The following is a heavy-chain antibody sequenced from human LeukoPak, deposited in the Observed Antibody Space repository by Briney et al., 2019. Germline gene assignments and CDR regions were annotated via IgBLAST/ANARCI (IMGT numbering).Heavy chain of an antibody. CDR1: GGTFSSYA. J-gene: IGHJ4*02. Sequence: ASVKVSCKASGGTFSSYAISWVRQAPGQGLEWMGGIIPIFGTANYAQKFQGRVTITTDESTSTAYMELSSLRSEDTAVYYCAEAQVYSYGYVEYYFDYWGQGTLVTVSS. V-gene: IGHV1-69*05. CDR2: IIPIFGTA. CDR3: AEAQVYSYGYVEYYFDY. D-gene: IGHD5-18*01.